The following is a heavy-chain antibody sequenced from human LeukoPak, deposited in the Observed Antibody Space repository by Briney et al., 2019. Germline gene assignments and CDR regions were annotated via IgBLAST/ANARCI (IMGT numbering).Heavy chain of an antibody. CDR2: INYSGTA. Sequence: KAGGSLRLSCAASGFTLSTYEMSWVRQAPGKGLEWVGYINYSGTANYKTSLKSRVTISLDTSKNQVSLRLTSVTGADTAVYYCARVPYSARIQFYYMDVWGKGTTVTVSS. D-gene: IGHD6-13*01. J-gene: IGHJ6*03. CDR1: GFTLSTYE. V-gene: IGHV4-59*01. CDR3: ARVPYSARIQFYYMDV.